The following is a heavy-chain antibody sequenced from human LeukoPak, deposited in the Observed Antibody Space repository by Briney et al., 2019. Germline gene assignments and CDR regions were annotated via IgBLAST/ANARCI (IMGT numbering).Heavy chain of an antibody. V-gene: IGHV3-21*01. Sequence: PGGSLRLSCAASGFTFSSCSMNWVRQAPGKGLEWVSSISSSSSYIYYADSVKGRFTISRDNAKNSLYLQMNSLRAEDTAVYYCARERTYSSRWPPDAFDIWGQGTMVTVSS. CDR3: ARERTYSSRWPPDAFDI. D-gene: IGHD6-13*01. CDR1: GFTFSSCS. J-gene: IGHJ3*02. CDR2: ISSSSSYI.